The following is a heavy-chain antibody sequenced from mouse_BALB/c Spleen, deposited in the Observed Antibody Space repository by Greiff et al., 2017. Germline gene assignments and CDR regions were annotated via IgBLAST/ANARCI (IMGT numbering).Heavy chain of an antibody. CDR1: GYSITSGYS. CDR2: IHYSGST. D-gene: IGHD1-1*01. V-gene: IGHV3-1*02. Sequence: DVQLQESGPDLVKPSQSLSLTCTVTGYSITSGYSWHWIRQFPGNKLEWMGYIHYSGSTNYNTSLKSRISITRDTSKNQFFLQLNSVTTEDTATYYCASFITTVWGAWFAYWGQGTLVTVSA. J-gene: IGHJ3*01. CDR3: ASFITTVWGAWFAY.